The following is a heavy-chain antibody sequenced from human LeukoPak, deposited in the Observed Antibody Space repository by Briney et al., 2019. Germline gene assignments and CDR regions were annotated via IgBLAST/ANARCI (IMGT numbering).Heavy chain of an antibody. CDR3: ARDLPYSSSWYANDY. Sequence: PSQTLSLTCAVSGGSISSGGYSWSWIRQPPGKGLEWIGYIYHSGSTYYNPSLKSRVTMSVDTSKNQFSLKLSSVTAADTAVYYCARDLPYSSSWYANDYWGQGTLVTVSS. D-gene: IGHD6-13*01. V-gene: IGHV4-30-2*01. J-gene: IGHJ4*02. CDR1: GGSISSGGYS. CDR2: IYHSGST.